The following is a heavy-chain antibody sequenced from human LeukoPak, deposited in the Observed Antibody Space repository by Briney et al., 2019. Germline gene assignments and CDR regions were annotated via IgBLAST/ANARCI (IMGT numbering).Heavy chain of an antibody. V-gene: IGHV4-34*01. CDR3: AREYFWSGYYDY. CDR1: GGSFSGYY. D-gene: IGHD3-3*01. Sequence: PSETLSLTCAVYGGSFSGYYWSWIRQPPGKRLEWIGEIKHSGSTNYNPSLKSRVTISVDTSKNQFSLKLSSVTAADTAVYYCAREYFWSGYYDYWGQGTLVTVSS. CDR2: IKHSGST. J-gene: IGHJ4*02.